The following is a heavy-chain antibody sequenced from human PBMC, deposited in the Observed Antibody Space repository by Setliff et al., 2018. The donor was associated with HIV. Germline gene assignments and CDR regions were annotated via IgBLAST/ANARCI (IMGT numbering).Heavy chain of an antibody. CDR3: ARGRINYSSAWYVDHDAFDI. J-gene: IGHJ3*02. V-gene: IGHV4-59*11. CDR1: GDSISSHY. CDR2: VYYSGSA. D-gene: IGHD6-19*01. Sequence: SETLSLTCTVSGDSISSHYWSWIRQPPGKGLEWIGSVYYSGSANYNPSLKSRVTISVDASKNQFSLRLSSVTAADTAVYYCARGRINYSSAWYVDHDAFDIWGQGTMVTVSS.